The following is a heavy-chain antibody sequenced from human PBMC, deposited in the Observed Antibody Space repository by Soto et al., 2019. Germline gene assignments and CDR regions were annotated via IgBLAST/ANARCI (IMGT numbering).Heavy chain of an antibody. CDR3: ARFSSSPYYYYGMDV. CDR2: IYHSGST. CDR1: GGSISSGGYS. D-gene: IGHD2-2*01. V-gene: IGHV4-30-2*01. Sequence: SETLSLTCAVSGGSISSGGYSWSWIRQPPGKGLEWIGYIYHSGSTNYNPSLKSRVTISVDKSKNQFSLKLSSVTAADTAVYYCARFSSSPYYYYGMDVWGQGTTVTVSS. J-gene: IGHJ6*02.